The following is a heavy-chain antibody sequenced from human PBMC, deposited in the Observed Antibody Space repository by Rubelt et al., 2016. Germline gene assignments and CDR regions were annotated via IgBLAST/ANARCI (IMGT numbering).Heavy chain of an antibody. Sequence: EVQLVQSGAEVRKPGEPLKISCRASGYTFTNYWIAWVRQMPGKGLEWMGIIYPGDYRVIYRPSLNGQVTFSAAKPVNPVYLQGSSLQASDTAIDYCARHFCYDMWGRGTPVTVSS. D-gene: IGHD3-22*01. CDR2: IYPGDYRV. J-gene: IGHJ4*02. CDR3: ARHFCYDM. CDR1: GYTFTNYW. V-gene: IGHV5-51*04.